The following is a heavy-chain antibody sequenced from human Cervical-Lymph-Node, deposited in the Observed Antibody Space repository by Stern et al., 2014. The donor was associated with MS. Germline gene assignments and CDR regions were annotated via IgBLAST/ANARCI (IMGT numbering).Heavy chain of an antibody. J-gene: IGHJ5*02. D-gene: IGHD3-9*01. V-gene: IGHV3-33*01. CDR1: GFTFSSYG. CDR2: IWYDGSNK. CDR3: AREGVTILGHDWFDP. Sequence: QVQLVQSGGGVVKPGRSLRVSCAASGFTFSSYGMNWVRQAPGQGLEWVAVIWYDGSNKYYADSVKGRFTITRDNSKNTLYLQMNSLRAEDTAVYYCAREGVTILGHDWFDPWGQGTLVTVSS.